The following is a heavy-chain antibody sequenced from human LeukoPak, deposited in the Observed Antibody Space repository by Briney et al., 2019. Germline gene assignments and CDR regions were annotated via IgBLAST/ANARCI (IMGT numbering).Heavy chain of an antibody. CDR3: ARVWSSGWYGGDHFDY. D-gene: IGHD6-19*01. J-gene: IGHJ4*02. Sequence: GGSLRLSCAASGFTFSSYWMSWVRQAPGKGLEWVANIKQDGSEKYYVDSVKGRFTISRDNAKNSLYLQMNSLRAEDTAVYYCARVWSSGWYGGDHFDYWGQGTLVTVSS. CDR1: GFTFSSYW. CDR2: IKQDGSEK. V-gene: IGHV3-7*01.